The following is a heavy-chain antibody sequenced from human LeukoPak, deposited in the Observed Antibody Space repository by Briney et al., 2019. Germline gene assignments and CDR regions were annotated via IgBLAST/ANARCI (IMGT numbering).Heavy chain of an antibody. J-gene: IGHJ3*01. CDR3: ARDPSADILTGYYS. CDR1: GFTFSSYG. D-gene: IGHD3-9*01. Sequence: GGSLRLSCAASGFTFSSYGMHWVRQAPGKGLEWVANIKQDGSEKYYVDSVKGRFTISRDNAKNSLYLQMNSLRAEDTAVYYCARDPSADILTGYYSWGQGTMVTVSS. CDR2: IKQDGSEK. V-gene: IGHV3-7*01.